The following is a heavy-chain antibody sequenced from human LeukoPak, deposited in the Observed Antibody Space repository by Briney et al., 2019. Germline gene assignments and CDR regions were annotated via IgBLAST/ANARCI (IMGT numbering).Heavy chain of an antibody. Sequence: PGGSLRLSCAASGFTFSNYWMHWVRQVPGKGLVWVSRINPGGSSTTYADSVRGRFTISRDNAKNTLYLQMDSLRAEDTGAYYCARSNQADDYWGQGTLVTVSS. V-gene: IGHV3-74*01. J-gene: IGHJ4*02. CDR3: ARSNQADDY. CDR2: INPGGSST. D-gene: IGHD1-14*01. CDR1: GFTFSNYW.